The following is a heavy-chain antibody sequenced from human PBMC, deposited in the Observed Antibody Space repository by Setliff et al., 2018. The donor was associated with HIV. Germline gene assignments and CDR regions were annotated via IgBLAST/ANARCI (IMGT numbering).Heavy chain of an antibody. J-gene: IGHJ6*03. CDR1: GGSVSSGSYY. V-gene: IGHV4-61*01. Sequence: SETLSLTCTVSGGSVSSGSYYWSWIRQPPGKGLEWIGYIYYSGSTNYNPSLKSRVTIAVDTSKNQFSLKLSSVTAADTAVDYCASGDYYSYYMDVWGKGTTVTVSS. D-gene: IGHD3-10*01. CDR2: IYYSGST. CDR3: ASGDYYSYYMDV.